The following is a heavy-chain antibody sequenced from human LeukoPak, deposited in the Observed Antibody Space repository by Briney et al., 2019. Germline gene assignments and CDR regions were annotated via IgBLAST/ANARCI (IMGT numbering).Heavy chain of an antibody. Sequence: GGSLRLSCAASGFTFSSYSMNWVRQAPGKGLEWVSSISSSSSYIYYADSVKGRFTISRDNAKNSLYLQMNSLRAEDAAVYYCARDRAQFIAVAGTVDYWGQGALVTVSS. CDR3: ARDRAQFIAVAGTVDY. D-gene: IGHD6-19*01. CDR2: ISSSSSYI. V-gene: IGHV3-21*01. CDR1: GFTFSSYS. J-gene: IGHJ4*02.